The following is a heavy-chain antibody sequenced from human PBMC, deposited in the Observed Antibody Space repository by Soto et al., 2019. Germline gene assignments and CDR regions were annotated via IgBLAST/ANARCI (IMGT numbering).Heavy chain of an antibody. CDR3: ARARLVVEGRFDY. D-gene: IGHD3-22*01. CDR1: GFSFSDYY. CDR2: ISSTATYT. J-gene: IGHJ4*02. Sequence: QVHLVESGGALVKPGGSLRLSCAVSGFSFSDYYMNWIRQAPGKGLEWLSYISSTATYTNYADSVRGRFTISRDSAKNSLYLDINGLRAEDTAVYYCARARLVVEGRFDYWGQGTLITVSS. V-gene: IGHV3-11*06.